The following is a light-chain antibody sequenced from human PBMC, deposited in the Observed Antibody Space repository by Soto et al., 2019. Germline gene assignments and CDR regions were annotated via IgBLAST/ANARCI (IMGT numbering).Light chain of an antibody. CDR3: QHYNSYSEA. V-gene: IGKV1-5*03. CDR2: KAS. J-gene: IGKJ1*01. CDR1: QTISSW. Sequence: DVQMTHSPSTLSWSVGYRFTITGRASQTISSWLAWYQQKPGKAPKLLIYKASTLKSGVPSRFSGSGSGTEFTLTISSLQPDDFATYYCQHYNSYSEAFGQGTKVDIK.